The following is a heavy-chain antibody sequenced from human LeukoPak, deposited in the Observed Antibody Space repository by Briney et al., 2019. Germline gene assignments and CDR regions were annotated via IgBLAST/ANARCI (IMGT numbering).Heavy chain of an antibody. D-gene: IGHD1-20*01. V-gene: IGHV4-39*07. J-gene: IGHJ4*02. CDR1: GGSISSSSYY. Sequence: ASETLSLTCTVSGGSISSSSYYWGWIRQPPGKGLEWTGSIYYSGSTYYNPSLKSRVTISVDTSKNQFSLKLSSVTAADTAVYYCARIPRYNWNPGGGDYWGQGTLVTVSS. CDR2: IYYSGST. CDR3: ARIPRYNWNPGGGDY.